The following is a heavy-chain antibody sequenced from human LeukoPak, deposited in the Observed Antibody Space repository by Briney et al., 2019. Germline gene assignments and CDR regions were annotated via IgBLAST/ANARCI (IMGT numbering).Heavy chain of an antibody. CDR1: GFSVSNNY. V-gene: IGHV3-23*01. CDR3: AKEVVPGTSRSFDY. J-gene: IGHJ4*02. D-gene: IGHD2-2*01. CDR2: ISSSGSGGNT. Sequence: PGGSLRLSCAASGFSVSNNYMNWVRQAPGKGLEWVSGISSSGSGGNTYYADSVKGRFTISRDSSRNTLFLHMNTLRAEDTAIYYCAKEVVPGTSRSFDYWGQGTLVTVSS.